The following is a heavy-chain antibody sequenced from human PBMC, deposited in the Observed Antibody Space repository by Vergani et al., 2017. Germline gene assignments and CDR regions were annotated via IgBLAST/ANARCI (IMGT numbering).Heavy chain of an antibody. V-gene: IGHV1-46*03. D-gene: IGHD3-10*01. CDR3: ARDGWTDPLNYYGSGSYYKDQPKHAFDI. CDR2: INPSGGST. Sequence: QVQLVQSGAEVKKPGASVKVSCKASGYTFTSYYMHWVRQAPGQGLEWMGIINPSGGSTSYAQKFQGRVTMTRDTSTSTVYMELSSLRSEDTAVYYCARDGWTDPLNYYGSGSYYKDQPKHAFDIWGQGTMVTVSS. J-gene: IGHJ3*02. CDR1: GYTFTSYY.